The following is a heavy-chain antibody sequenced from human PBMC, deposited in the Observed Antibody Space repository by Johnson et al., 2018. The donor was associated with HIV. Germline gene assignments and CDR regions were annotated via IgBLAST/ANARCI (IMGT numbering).Heavy chain of an antibody. CDR3: TNPDTAMATGAFDI. D-gene: IGHD5-18*01. CDR1: GFTFSNAW. V-gene: IGHV3-15*01. Sequence: MLLVESGGGLVKPGGSLRLSCAASGFTFSNAWMNWVRQAPWKGLEWVGRIKSKTDGGTTDYAAPVKGRFTISRDDSKNTLYLQMNSLKTEDTAVYYCTNPDTAMATGAFDIWGQGTMVTVSS. CDR2: IKSKTDGGTT. J-gene: IGHJ3*02.